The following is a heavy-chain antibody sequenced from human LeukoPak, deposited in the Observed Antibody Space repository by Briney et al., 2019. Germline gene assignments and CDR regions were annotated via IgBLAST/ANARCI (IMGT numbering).Heavy chain of an antibody. Sequence: PGGSLRLPCAASGFTFSNYNMNWVRQTPGKGLEWVSSISSSTSYIYYADSVKGRFTISRDNAKNSLYLQMDSLRAEDTAVYYCARNLLGWELHYFDYWGQGTLVTVSS. CDR2: ISSSTSYI. CDR3: ARNLLGWELHYFDY. CDR1: GFTFSNYN. J-gene: IGHJ4*02. D-gene: IGHD1-26*01. V-gene: IGHV3-21*01.